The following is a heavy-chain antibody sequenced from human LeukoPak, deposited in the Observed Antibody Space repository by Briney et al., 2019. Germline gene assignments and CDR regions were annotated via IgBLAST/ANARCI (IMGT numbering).Heavy chain of an antibody. J-gene: IGHJ4*02. CDR1: GGSISSSSYY. Sequence: SETLSLTCTVSGGSISSSSYYWGWIRQPPGKGLEWIGSIYYSGGTYYNPSLKSRVTISVDTSKNQFSLKLSSVTAADTAVYYCARDYQLLYFDYWGQGTLVTVSS. CDR2: IYYSGGT. D-gene: IGHD2-2*02. V-gene: IGHV4-39*07. CDR3: ARDYQLLYFDY.